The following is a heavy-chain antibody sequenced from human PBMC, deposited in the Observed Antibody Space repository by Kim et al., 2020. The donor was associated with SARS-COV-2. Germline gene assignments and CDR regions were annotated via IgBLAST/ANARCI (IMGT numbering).Heavy chain of an antibody. CDR1: GFTFSSAW. D-gene: IGHD1-1*01. Sequence: GGSLRLSCGASGFTFSSAWMRWVRQASGKGLEWVGRIKSKTDSETTGYVEPVKGRFTISRDDSKNTAYLQMNSLKTEDTAVYYCTTVPGTTLGFWDYFDIWGQGTMVTVSS. V-gene: IGHV3-73*01. J-gene: IGHJ3*02. CDR2: IKSKTDSETT. CDR3: TTVPGTTLGFWDYFDI.